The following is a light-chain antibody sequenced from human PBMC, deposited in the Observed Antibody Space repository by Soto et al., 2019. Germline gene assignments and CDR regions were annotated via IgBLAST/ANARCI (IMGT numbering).Light chain of an antibody. J-gene: IGKJ2*01. CDR2: GVF. CDR3: QHYDGSPRT. CDR1: QSVKSNY. Sequence: ETVLTQSPGTVSLSPGERAIISCRTSQSVKSNYLAWYQQKPGQAPRLLIYGVFNRATGIPDRFSGSGSGTDFTLTISGLEPDDSAVYYCQHYDGSPRTFGQGTKLEIK. V-gene: IGKV3-20*01.